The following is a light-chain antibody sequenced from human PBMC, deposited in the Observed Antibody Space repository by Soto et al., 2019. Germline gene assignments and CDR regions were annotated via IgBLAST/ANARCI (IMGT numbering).Light chain of an antibody. V-gene: IGKV1-17*01. CDR3: QRLISYPIT. J-gene: IGKJ5*01. CDR2: SGS. Sequence: DIQMTQSSSSLSASVGDRVTITCRAGQTINIYVNLYQQKAVEAPKLLIHSGSSLQSGVPSRFSGGGSGTEFTLTISRLQPKDFATYYGQRLISYPITFGEGTRLEIK. CDR1: QTINIY.